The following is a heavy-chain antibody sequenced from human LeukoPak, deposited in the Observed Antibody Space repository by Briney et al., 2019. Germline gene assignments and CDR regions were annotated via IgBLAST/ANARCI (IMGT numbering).Heavy chain of an antibody. D-gene: IGHD2-2*01. CDR2: IYYSGST. J-gene: IGHJ5*02. CDR1: GGSISSSSYY. Sequence: SETLSLTCTVSGGSISSSSYYWGWIRQPPGKGLEWIGSIYYSGSTYYNPSLKSRVTISVDTSKNQFSLKLSSVTAADTAVYYCARHLPGVVVVPAAMSRRNWFDPWGQGTLVTVSS. V-gene: IGHV4-39*01. CDR3: ARHLPGVVVVPAAMSRRNWFDP.